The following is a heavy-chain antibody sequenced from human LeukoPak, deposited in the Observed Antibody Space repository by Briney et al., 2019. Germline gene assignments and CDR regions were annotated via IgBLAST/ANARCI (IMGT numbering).Heavy chain of an antibody. D-gene: IGHD6-13*01. CDR1: GFTFSSYS. CDR3: AKRVSGSSWEHQTIDY. Sequence: PGGSLRLSCAASGFTFSSYSMNWVRQAPGKGLEWVSAISNGGATRNYADSVKGRFTISRDNSQNTLYLQMSSLRADDTAVYYCAKRVSGSSWEHQTIDYWGQGTLVTVSS. CDR2: ISNGGATR. V-gene: IGHV3-23*01. J-gene: IGHJ4*02.